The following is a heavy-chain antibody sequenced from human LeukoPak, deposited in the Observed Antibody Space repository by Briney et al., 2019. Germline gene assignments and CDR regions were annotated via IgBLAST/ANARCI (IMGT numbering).Heavy chain of an antibody. V-gene: IGHV1-18*01. Sequence: APVKVSCKASGYTFTSYGISWVRQAPGQGLEWMGWISAYNGNTNYAQKLQGRVTMATDTSTSTAYMELRSLRSDDTAVYYCALDPRLRWYDFDYWGQGTLVTVSS. CDR1: GYTFTSYG. D-gene: IGHD4-23*01. CDR3: ALDPRLRWYDFDY. J-gene: IGHJ4*02. CDR2: ISAYNGNT.